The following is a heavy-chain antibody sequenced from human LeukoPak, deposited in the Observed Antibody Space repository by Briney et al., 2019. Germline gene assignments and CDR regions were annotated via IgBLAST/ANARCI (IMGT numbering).Heavy chain of an antibody. CDR1: GFTFSSYA. V-gene: IGHV3-23*01. CDR2: ISGSGGST. D-gene: IGHD3-3*01. CDR3: ARLTYDFWSGYHWFDP. J-gene: IGHJ5*02. Sequence: PGGSLRLSCAASGFTFSSYAMSWVRQAPGKGLEWVSAISGSGGSTYYADSVKGRFTISRDNSKNTLYLQMNSLRAEDTAVYYCARLTYDFWSGYHWFDPWGQGTLVTVSS.